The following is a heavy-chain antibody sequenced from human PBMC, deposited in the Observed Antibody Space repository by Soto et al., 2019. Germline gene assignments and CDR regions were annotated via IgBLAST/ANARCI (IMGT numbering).Heavy chain of an antibody. V-gene: IGHV4-31*03. D-gene: IGHD2-21*02. CDR2: IYSSGST. CDR1: GGSISSGGYY. Sequence: QVQLQESGPGLVKPSQTLSLTCTVSGGSISSGGYYWSWIRQHPGKGLEWIGYIYSSGSTYYKPSLKGRVTISGDTSKNQFSLKLSSVTAADTALYYCARRYGGNSGDYWGQGTLVTVSS. J-gene: IGHJ4*02. CDR3: ARRYGGNSGDY.